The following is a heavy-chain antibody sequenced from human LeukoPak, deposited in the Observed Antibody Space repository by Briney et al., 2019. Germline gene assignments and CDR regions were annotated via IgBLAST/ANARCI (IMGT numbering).Heavy chain of an antibody. J-gene: IGHJ4*02. CDR2: INHSGST. V-gene: IGHV4-34*01. CDR1: GGSFSGYY. D-gene: IGHD5-24*01. CDR3: ARGQRWLQFDY. Sequence: SETLSLTCAVYGGSFSGYYWSWIRQPPGKGLEWIGEINHSGSTNYNPSLKSRVTISVDTSKNQFSLKLSSVTAADTAVYNCARGQRWLQFDYWGQGTLVTVSS.